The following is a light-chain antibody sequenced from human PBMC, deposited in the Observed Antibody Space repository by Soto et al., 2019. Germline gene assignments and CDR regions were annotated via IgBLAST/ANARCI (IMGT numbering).Light chain of an antibody. CDR3: QQLYIFPLT. V-gene: IGKV1-9*01. Sequence: DTQMTQSPSSLSASVGDRVTITCRASQNIYFFLNWYQQRPGKAPNLLMYHASTLQSGVPSRFSGSGSGTEFTLTISSLQPEDSATYYCQQLYIFPLTFGQGTRLEIK. J-gene: IGKJ5*01. CDR2: HAS. CDR1: QNIYFF.